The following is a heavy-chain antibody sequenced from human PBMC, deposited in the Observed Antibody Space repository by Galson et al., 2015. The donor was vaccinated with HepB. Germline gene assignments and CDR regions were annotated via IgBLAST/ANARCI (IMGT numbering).Heavy chain of an antibody. CDR1: GFSLNSRGVG. D-gene: IGHD3/OR15-3a*01. J-gene: IGHJ4*02. CDR2: IFWDDDQ. V-gene: IGHV2-5*02. CDR3: AHMDLGLTSFAY. Sequence: TLTCTFSGFSLNSRGVGVGWIRQPPGKALEWLALIFWDDDQRYTPLLKSRLSVTKDTSKNQVVLKLTSVDPVDTATYYCAHMDLGLTSFAYWGQGTLVTVSS.